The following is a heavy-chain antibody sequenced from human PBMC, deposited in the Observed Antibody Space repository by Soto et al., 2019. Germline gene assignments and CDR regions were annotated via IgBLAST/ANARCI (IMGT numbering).Heavy chain of an antibody. CDR2: IIPILGIA. CDR1: GGTFSSYT. V-gene: IGHV1-69*02. Sequence: QVQLVQSGAEVKKPGSSVKVSCKASGGTFSSYTISWVRQAPGQGLEWMGRIIPILGIANYAQKFQGRVTITAVKSTSTAYMELSSLRSEDTAVYYCARVAGAAAYFDYWGQGTLVTVSS. J-gene: IGHJ4*02. CDR3: ARVAGAAAYFDY. D-gene: IGHD6-13*01.